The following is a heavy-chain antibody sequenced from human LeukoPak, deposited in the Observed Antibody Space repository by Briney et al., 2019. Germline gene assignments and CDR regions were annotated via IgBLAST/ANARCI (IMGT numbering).Heavy chain of an antibody. J-gene: IGHJ4*02. V-gene: IGHV3-23*01. CDR2: ISDSVTST. Sequence: TGGSLRLSCAASGFTFSSYGMSWVRQAPGKGLEWVSAISDSVTSTYYADSVKGRFTISRANSKNTLYLQMNSLRAEDTAVYYCAKRSDYGVNSNYFDYWGQGTLVTVSS. CDR1: GFTFSSYG. D-gene: IGHD4-23*01. CDR3: AKRSDYGVNSNYFDY.